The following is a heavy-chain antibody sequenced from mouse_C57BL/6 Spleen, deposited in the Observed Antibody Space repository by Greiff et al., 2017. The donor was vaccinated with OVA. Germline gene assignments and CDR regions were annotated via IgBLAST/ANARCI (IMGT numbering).Heavy chain of an antibody. CDR3: AKSYSNYVWAMDY. Sequence: VKLVESGPGLVQPSQSLSITCTVSGFSLTSYGVHWVRQSPGKGLEWLGVMWRGGSTDYNEAFMSRLSITKDNSKSQVFFKMNSLQADDTAIYYCAKSYSNYVWAMDYWGQGTSVTVSS. V-gene: IGHV2-5*01. D-gene: IGHD2-5*01. CDR2: MWRGGST. J-gene: IGHJ4*01. CDR1: GFSLTSYG.